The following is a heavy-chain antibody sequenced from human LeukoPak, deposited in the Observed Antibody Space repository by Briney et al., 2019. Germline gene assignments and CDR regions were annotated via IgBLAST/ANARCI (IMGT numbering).Heavy chain of an antibody. Sequence: ASVKVSCKASGYTFTGYYMHWVRQTPGQGLEWMGWINPNSGGTNYAQKFQGRVTMTRDTSISTAYMELSRLRSDDTAVYYCARDPDAGGTTFDYWGQGTLVTVSS. CDR1: GYTFTGYY. CDR2: INPNSGGT. CDR3: ARDPDAGGTTFDY. D-gene: IGHD1-1*01. V-gene: IGHV1-2*02. J-gene: IGHJ4*02.